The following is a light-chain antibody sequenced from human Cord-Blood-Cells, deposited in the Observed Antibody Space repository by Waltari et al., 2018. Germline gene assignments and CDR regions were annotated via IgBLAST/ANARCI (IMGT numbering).Light chain of an antibody. CDR3: QQYGSSSWT. V-gene: IGKV3-20*01. J-gene: IGKJ1*01. Sequence: EIVLTQSPGTLSLSPGERATLSCRASQSVSSSYLAWYQQKPGQAPRLLIYVASSRATGIPDRFSGSGSGTDFTLTISRLEPEDFAAYYCQQYGSSSWTFGQGTKVEIK. CDR1: QSVSSSY. CDR2: VAS.